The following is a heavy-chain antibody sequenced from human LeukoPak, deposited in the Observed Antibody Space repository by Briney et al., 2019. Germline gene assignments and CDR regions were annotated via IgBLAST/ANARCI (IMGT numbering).Heavy chain of an antibody. J-gene: IGHJ4*02. CDR3: ALRAYYDFWSGYQSHY. CDR2: IIPIFGTA. D-gene: IGHD3-3*01. CDR1: GGTFSSYA. Sequence: ASVKVSXKASGGTFSSYAISWVRQAPGQGLEWMGGIIPIFGTANYAQKFQGRVTITADESTSTAYMELSSLRSEDTAVYYCALRAYYDFWSGYQSHYWGQGTLVTVSS. V-gene: IGHV1-69*13.